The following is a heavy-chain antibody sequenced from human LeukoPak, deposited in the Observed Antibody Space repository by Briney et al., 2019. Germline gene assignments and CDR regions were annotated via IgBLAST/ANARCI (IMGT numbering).Heavy chain of an antibody. CDR3: ARGGLYTPEYAFDI. J-gene: IGHJ3*02. Sequence: SETLSLTCTVSGGSISSYYWSWIRQPPGKGLEWVAYISYSGGTNYNPSLKSRVTISVDTSKNQFSLKVSSVTAADTAVYYCARGGLYTPEYAFDIWGQGTMVTVSS. V-gene: IGHV4-59*01. CDR2: ISYSGGT. CDR1: GGSISSYY. D-gene: IGHD4-11*01.